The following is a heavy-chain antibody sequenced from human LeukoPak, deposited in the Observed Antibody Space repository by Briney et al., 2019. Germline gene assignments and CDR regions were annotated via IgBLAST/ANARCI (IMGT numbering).Heavy chain of an antibody. CDR2: IRGSGGGT. D-gene: IGHD4-17*01. CDR3: SRDPNGDYVGAFDFQR. J-gene: IGHJ1*01. Sequence: GGSLRPSCAVSGFTFSSYAMTWVRQAPGRGLEWVSSIRGSGGGTDYADSVRGRFTISRDNSKNTLYLQMNSLRAEDTAIYYCSRDPNGDYVGAFDFQRWGQGTLVTVSS. CDR1: GFTFSSYA. V-gene: IGHV3-23*01.